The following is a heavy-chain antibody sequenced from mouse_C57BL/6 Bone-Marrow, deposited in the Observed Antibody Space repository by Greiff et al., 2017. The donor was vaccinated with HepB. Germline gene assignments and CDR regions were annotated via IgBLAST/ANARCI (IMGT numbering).Heavy chain of an antibody. V-gene: IGHV1-64*01. D-gene: IGHD1-1*01. CDR3: ARGYYGSIYYFDY. Sequence: QVQLQQPGAELVKPGASVKMSCKASGYTFTSYWMHWVKQRPGQGLEWIGMIHPNSGSTNYNEKFKSKATLTVDKSSSTAYMQLSSLTSEDSAVYYCARGYYGSIYYFDYWGQGTTLTVSS. J-gene: IGHJ2*01. CDR2: IHPNSGST. CDR1: GYTFTSYW.